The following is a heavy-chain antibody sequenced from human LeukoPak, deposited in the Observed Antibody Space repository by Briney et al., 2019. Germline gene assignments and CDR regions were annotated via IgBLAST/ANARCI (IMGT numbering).Heavy chain of an antibody. CDR2: INHSGST. Sequence: SETLSLTCAVYGGSFSGYYWSWIRQPPGKGLEWIGEINHSGSTNYNPSLKNRVTISVDTSKNQFSLKLSSVTAADTAVYYCARIEYSSSIDYWGQGTLVTVSS. CDR3: ARIEYSSSIDY. CDR1: GGSFSGYY. J-gene: IGHJ4*02. D-gene: IGHD6-6*01. V-gene: IGHV4-34*01.